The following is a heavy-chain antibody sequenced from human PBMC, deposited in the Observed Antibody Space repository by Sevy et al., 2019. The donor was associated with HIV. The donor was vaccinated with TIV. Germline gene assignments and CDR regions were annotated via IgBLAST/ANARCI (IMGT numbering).Heavy chain of an antibody. CDR3: VRETNMLPRGAFDF. CDR1: GFTFSSYP. D-gene: IGHD3-16*01. J-gene: IGHJ3*01. V-gene: IGHV3-30-3*01. Sequence: GGSLRLSCAASGFTFSSYPMHWVRQAPGKGLEWVSFISFDGTDKYYADSVKGQFTITSDNSKNTLFLQMNSLRAEDTAFYYCVRETNMLPRGAFDFWGQGTMVTVSS. CDR2: ISFDGTDK.